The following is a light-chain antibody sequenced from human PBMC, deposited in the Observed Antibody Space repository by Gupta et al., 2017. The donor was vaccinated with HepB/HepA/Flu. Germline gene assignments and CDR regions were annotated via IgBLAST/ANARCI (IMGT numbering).Light chain of an antibody. J-gene: IGLJ1*01. CDR1: SRDVGGYNY. V-gene: IGLV2-14*01. CDR2: DVS. CDR3: SSYTSSSTLAYYV. Sequence: QSALTQPASVSGSPGQSITISCTGTSRDVGGYNYVSWYQQHPGKAPKLMIYDVSNRPSGVSNRFSGSKSGNTASLTISGLQAEDEADYYCSSYTSSSTLAYYVFGTGTKVTVL.